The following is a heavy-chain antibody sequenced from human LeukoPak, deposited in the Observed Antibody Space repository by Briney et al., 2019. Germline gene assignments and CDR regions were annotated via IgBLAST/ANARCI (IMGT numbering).Heavy chain of an antibody. D-gene: IGHD2-8*01. CDR3: TRLGYCTNGVCYFDY. CDR1: GFTFSSSA. J-gene: IGHJ4*02. V-gene: IGHV3-73*01. Sequence: QPGGSLKLSCAASGFTFSSSAMHWLRQASGKGLEWVSRISNKANGYATAYAASVKGRFIISRDESKNTAYLQMNSLKTEDTAVYYCTRLGYCTNGVCYFDYWGQGILVTVSS. CDR2: ISNKANGYAT.